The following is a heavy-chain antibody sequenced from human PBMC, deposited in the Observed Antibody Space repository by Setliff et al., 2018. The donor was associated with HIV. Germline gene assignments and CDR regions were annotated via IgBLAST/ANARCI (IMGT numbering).Heavy chain of an antibody. Sequence: SVKVSCKASGGSFRNYAINWVRQAPGQGLEWMGGIIPLLGTPNYAHKFQGRVTITADKYSSTVYMELGSLRSEDSAVFYCARDRSGIAVAAPDAFDVWGQGTMVTVSS. J-gene: IGHJ3*01. CDR3: ARDRSGIAVAAPDAFDV. CDR1: GGSFRNYA. CDR2: IIPLLGTP. D-gene: IGHD6-19*01. V-gene: IGHV1-69*06.